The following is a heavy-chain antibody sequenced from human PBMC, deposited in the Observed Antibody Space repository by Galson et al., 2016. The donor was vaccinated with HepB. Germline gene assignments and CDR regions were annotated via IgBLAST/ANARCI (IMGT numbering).Heavy chain of an antibody. CDR2: LHQDGSKK. D-gene: IGHD5/OR15-5a*01. CDR1: GFTFSNSW. CDR3: ADPSVA. J-gene: IGHJ4*02. Sequence: SLRLSRAASGFTFSNSWMNWVRQAPGKGLEWVANLHQDGSKKFYVDSVKGRFTISRDNAKNSLYLQMNSLRAEDTAIYYCADPSVAWGQGTLVTVSS. V-gene: IGHV3-7*01.